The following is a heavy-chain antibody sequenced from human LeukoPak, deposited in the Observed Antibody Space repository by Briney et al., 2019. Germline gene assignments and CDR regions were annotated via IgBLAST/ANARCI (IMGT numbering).Heavy chain of an antibody. Sequence: GGSLRLSCAASGFTFNTYAMSWVRQAPGKGLEWVSAISSSGGSTFHADSVKGRFTISRDNAKNSLYLQMNSLRAEDTAEYYCARNGGEAAAGLYAFDIWGQGTMVTVSS. J-gene: IGHJ3*02. V-gene: IGHV3-23*01. CDR1: GFTFNTYA. D-gene: IGHD6-13*01. CDR3: ARNGGEAAAGLYAFDI. CDR2: ISSSGGST.